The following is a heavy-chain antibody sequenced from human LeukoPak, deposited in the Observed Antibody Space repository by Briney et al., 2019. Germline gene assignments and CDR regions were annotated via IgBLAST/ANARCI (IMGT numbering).Heavy chain of an antibody. V-gene: IGHV3-23*05. D-gene: IGHD3-16*01. CDR1: GFTFSSYA. J-gene: IGHJ4*02. CDR3: AKSKDDYFRPFDH. Sequence: GGSLRLSCVASGFTFSSYAMTWIRQVPGKGLEWVSSVDRSGTHRDYADSVKGRFNISRDNSKNTVYLHMASLTAEDTAVYFCAKSKDDYFRPFDHWGQGTLVSLSS. CDR2: VDRSGTHR.